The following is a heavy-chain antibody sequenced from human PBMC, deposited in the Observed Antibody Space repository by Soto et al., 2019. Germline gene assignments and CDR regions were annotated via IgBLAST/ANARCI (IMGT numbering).Heavy chain of an antibody. J-gene: IGHJ5*02. Sequence: ASVKVSCKASGYTFTSYGISWVRQAPGQGLEWIGWISAYNGNTNYAQKLQGRVTMTTDTSTSTAYMELRSLRSDDTAVYYCARDPGPAAMSWFDPWCQGTLVTVSS. V-gene: IGHV1-18*01. D-gene: IGHD2-2*01. CDR1: GYTFTSYG. CDR2: ISAYNGNT. CDR3: ARDPGPAAMSWFDP.